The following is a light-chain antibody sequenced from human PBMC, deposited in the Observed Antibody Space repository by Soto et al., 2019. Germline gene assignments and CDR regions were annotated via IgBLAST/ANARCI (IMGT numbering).Light chain of an antibody. Sequence: EIVLTQSPGTLSLSPGERATLSCRASQSVGRDFLAWYQHKPGQAPRLLIHRASSRATGIPDRFSGSGSGTDFILTISRLEPEDFALYYCQQYASSPLTFGGGTKVGIK. V-gene: IGKV3-20*01. CDR1: QSVGRDF. CDR3: QQYASSPLT. CDR2: RAS. J-gene: IGKJ4*01.